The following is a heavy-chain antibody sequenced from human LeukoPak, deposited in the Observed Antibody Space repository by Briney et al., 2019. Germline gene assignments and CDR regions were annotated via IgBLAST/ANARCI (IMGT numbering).Heavy chain of an antibody. Sequence: SETLSLTCTVSGGSISSYYWSWIRQPPGKGLEWIGYIYYSGSTNYNPSLKSRVTISVDTSMNHFSLKLSSVTAADTAVYYCARHSYSSSSPYQYYYYGMDVSGQGTTVTVSS. J-gene: IGHJ6*02. CDR3: ARHSYSSSSPYQYYYYGMDV. D-gene: IGHD6-6*01. CDR1: GGSISSYY. V-gene: IGHV4-59*08. CDR2: IYYSGST.